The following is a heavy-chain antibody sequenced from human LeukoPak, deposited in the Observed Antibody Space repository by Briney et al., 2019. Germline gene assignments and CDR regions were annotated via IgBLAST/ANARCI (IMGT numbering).Heavy chain of an antibody. V-gene: IGHV4-39*07. CDR2: IYYSGST. Sequence: SGTLSLTCAVSGGSISSTTNYWGWIRQPPGKGLEWIGSIYYSGSTQYNPSLKSRVTISLDTSKNQFSLKVNSVTAADTAVYYCAREDFTAAGTSNFDYWGQGTLVTVSS. J-gene: IGHJ4*02. D-gene: IGHD6-13*01. CDR3: AREDFTAAGTSNFDY. CDR1: GGSISSTTNY.